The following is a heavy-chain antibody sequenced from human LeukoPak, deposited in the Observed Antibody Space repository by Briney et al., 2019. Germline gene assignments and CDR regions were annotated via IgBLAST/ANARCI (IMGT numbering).Heavy chain of an antibody. CDR3: GRDYQWAIDY. Sequence: GASVKVSCKASGFTFTRYTMHWVRQAPGQRPEWMGWIYAGTGNTKYSRKFQDRVTITRDTSASTVYMELSSLRSEDTTVYYCGRDYQWAIDYWGQGTLVTVS. CDR2: IYAGTGNT. V-gene: IGHV1-3*01. J-gene: IGHJ4*02. CDR1: GFTFTRYT. D-gene: IGHD1-26*01.